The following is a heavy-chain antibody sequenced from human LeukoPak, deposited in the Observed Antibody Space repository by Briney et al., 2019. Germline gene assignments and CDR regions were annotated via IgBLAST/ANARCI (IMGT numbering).Heavy chain of an antibody. V-gene: IGHV1-46*01. D-gene: IGHD3-22*01. Sequence: ASVKVSCKASGYTFTGYYMHWVRQAPGQGLEWMGIINPSGGSTSYAQKFQGRVTMTRDMSTSTVYMELSSLRSEDTAVYYCARDRTDSSGYSLFQHWGQGTLVTVSS. CDR3: ARDRTDSSGYSLFQH. CDR2: INPSGGST. CDR1: GYTFTGYY. J-gene: IGHJ1*01.